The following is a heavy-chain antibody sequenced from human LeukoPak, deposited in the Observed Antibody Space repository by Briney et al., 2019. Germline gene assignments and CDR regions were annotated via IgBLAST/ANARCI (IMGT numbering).Heavy chain of an antibody. D-gene: IGHD6-13*01. J-gene: IGHJ4*02. CDR2: ISYDGSNK. V-gene: IGHV3-30*18. Sequence: GGSLRLSCAASGFTFSSYGMHWVRQAPGKGLEWVAVISYDGSNKYYADSVKGRFTISRDNSKNTLYLQMNSLRAEDTAVYYCAKQYSSSWYPYDWDYWDQGTLVTVSS. CDR1: GFTFSSYG. CDR3: AKQYSSSWYPYDWDY.